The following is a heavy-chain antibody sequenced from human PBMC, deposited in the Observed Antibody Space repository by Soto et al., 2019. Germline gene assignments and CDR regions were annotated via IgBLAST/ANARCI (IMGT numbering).Heavy chain of an antibody. J-gene: IGHJ4*02. CDR3: TTEDLYYGSGSYPDY. CDR2: IKSKTDGGTT. V-gene: IGHV3-15*07. Sequence: SVSNAWMNCVRQAPGKGLEWVGRIKSKTDGGTTDYAAPVKGRFTISRDDSKNTLYLQMNSLKTEDTAVYYCTTEDLYYGSGSYPDYWGQGTLVTVSS. D-gene: IGHD3-10*01. CDR1: SVSNAW.